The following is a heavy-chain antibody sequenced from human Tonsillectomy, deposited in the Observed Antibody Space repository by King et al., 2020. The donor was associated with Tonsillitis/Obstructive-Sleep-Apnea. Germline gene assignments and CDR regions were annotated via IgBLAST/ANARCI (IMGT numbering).Heavy chain of an antibody. V-gene: IGHV5-10-1*03. CDR2: IDPTDSHT. CDR1: GYSFSSYW. CDR3: ARHVIAAADGPPGLDV. Sequence: VQLVQSGAEVKKPGESLRISCKGSGYSFSSYWINWVRQMPGKGLEWMGRIDPTDSHTNYSPSFQGHATISVDKSISTAYLQWSSLKASDTAMYYCARHVIAAADGPPGLDVWGQGTTVTVFS. J-gene: IGHJ6*02. D-gene: IGHD6-13*01.